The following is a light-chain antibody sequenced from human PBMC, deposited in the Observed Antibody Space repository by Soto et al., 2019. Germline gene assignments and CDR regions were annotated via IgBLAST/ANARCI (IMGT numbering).Light chain of an antibody. V-gene: IGKV3-11*01. Sequence: EIVLTQSPDTLSLFPGEGATLSCRASLSVSRDLAWYQQKPGQAPRLLISDVSKRATGIPARFSGSGSGTDFTLTISSLEPEDFAVYYCQQRSSWPSTFGQGTKVEIK. CDR3: QQRSSWPST. CDR2: DVS. J-gene: IGKJ2*01. CDR1: LSVSRD.